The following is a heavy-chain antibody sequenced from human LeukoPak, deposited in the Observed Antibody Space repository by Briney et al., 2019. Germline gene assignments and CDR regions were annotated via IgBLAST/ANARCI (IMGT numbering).Heavy chain of an antibody. V-gene: IGHV4-59*08. CDR1: GGSISSYY. D-gene: IGHD3-22*01. J-gene: IGHJ4*02. Sequence: PSETLSLTCTVSGGSISSYYWSWIRQPPGKGLEWIGYIYYSGSTNCNPSLKSRVTISVDTSKNQFSLKLSSVTAADTAVYYCVYDSSGYYETPFDYWGQGTLVTVSS. CDR2: IYYSGST. CDR3: VYDSSGYYETPFDY.